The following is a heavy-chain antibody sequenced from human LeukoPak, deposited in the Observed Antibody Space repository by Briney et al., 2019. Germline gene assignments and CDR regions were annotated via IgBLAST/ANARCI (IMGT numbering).Heavy chain of an antibody. Sequence: GGSLRLSCAASGXTVSTNYMSWVRQAPGKGLEWVSVIYSGGTTYYAACVKGRFTISRDNSKNTLSLQMNSLRAEDTAVYYCARHSGGDSYGYYFDYWGQGTLVTVSS. CDR2: IYSGGTT. J-gene: IGHJ4*02. D-gene: IGHD2-21*01. CDR3: ARHSGGDSYGYYFDY. CDR1: GXTVSTNY. V-gene: IGHV3-66*04.